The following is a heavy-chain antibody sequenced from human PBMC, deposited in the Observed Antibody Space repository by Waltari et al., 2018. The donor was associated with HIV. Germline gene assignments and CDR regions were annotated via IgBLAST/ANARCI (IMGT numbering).Heavy chain of an antibody. CDR2: ISSSGSTI. Sequence: EVQLVESGGGLVQPGGSLRLSCAASGFTFSSYEMKWVRQAPGKGLEWVSYISSSGSTIYYADSVKGRFTISRDNAKNSLYLQMNSLRAEDTAVYYCARVYDSARLGDYWGQGTLVTVSS. J-gene: IGHJ4*02. CDR1: GFTFSSYE. D-gene: IGHD3-22*01. V-gene: IGHV3-48*03. CDR3: ARVYDSARLGDY.